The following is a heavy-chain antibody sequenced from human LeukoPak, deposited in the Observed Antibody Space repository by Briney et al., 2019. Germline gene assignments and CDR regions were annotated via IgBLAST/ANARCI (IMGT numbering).Heavy chain of an antibody. Sequence: SETLSLTCTVSGGSISSYYWSWIRQPPGKGLEWIEYIYYSGSTNYNPSLKSRVTISVDTSKNQFSLKLSSVTAADTAVYYCAREGNNAFDIWGQGTMVTVSS. CDR3: AREGNNAFDI. CDR2: IYYSGST. J-gene: IGHJ3*02. CDR1: GGSISSYY. V-gene: IGHV4-59*01. D-gene: IGHD1/OR15-1a*01.